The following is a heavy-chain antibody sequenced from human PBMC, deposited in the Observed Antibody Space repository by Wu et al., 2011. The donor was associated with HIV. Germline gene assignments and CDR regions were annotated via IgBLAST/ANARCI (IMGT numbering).Heavy chain of an antibody. CDR1: GYTFTSYD. CDR3: ARGRVLCSSGNCYRNHFDY. CDR2: MNPNSGHT. D-gene: IGHD2-2*02. J-gene: IGHJ4*02. V-gene: IGHV1-8*02. Sequence: QVRLVQSGAEMKRPGASVKVSCQASGYTFTSYDINWVRQATGQGLEWMGWMNPNSGHTGFVQKFQGRVSVTSNTSITTAYMELSSLRSEDTAVYYCARGRVLCSSGNCYRNHFDYWADGNPRSPVSS.